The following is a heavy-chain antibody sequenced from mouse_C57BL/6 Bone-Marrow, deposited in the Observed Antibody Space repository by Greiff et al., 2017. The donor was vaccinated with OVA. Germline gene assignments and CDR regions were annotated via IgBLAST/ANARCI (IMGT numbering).Heavy chain of an antibody. CDR1: GFTFSDYG. D-gene: IGHD4-1*01. CDR3: ARGELGWFAY. CDR2: ISSGSSTI. J-gene: IGHJ3*01. Sequence: EVMLVESGGGLVKPGGSLKLSCAASGFTFSDYGMHWVRQAPEKGLEWVAYISSGSSTIYYADTVKGRFTISRDNAKNTLFLQMTSLRSEDTAMYYCARGELGWFAYWGQGTLVTVSA. V-gene: IGHV5-17*01.